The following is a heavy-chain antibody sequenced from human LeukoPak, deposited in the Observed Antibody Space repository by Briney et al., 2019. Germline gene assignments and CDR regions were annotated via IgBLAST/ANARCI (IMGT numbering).Heavy chain of an antibody. V-gene: IGHV3-23*01. CDR2: ISVSGNT. CDR1: GFTLSSYA. D-gene: IGHD6-19*01. CDR3: AKDQGSYSSGWYGIDY. Sequence: GGSLRLSCAASGFTLSSYAMSWVRQGPGKGLEWVSAISVSGNTYHADSVKGRFTISRDNSKNTLYLQMNSLRAEDTAVYYCAKDQGSYSSGWYGIDYWGQGTLVTVSS. J-gene: IGHJ4*02.